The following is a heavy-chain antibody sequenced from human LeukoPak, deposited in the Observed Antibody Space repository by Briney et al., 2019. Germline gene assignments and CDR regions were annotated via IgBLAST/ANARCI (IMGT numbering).Heavy chain of an antibody. CDR1: GGSISSYY. D-gene: IGHD2-2*01. CDR2: IYTSGST. Sequence: SETLSLTCTVSGGSISSYYWSWIRQPAGKGLEWIGRIYTSGSTNYNPSLKSRVTMSVDTSKNQFSLKLSSVTAADTAVYYCARGAPIVVVPAAFVYYYYGMDVWGQGTTVTVSS. J-gene: IGHJ6*02. V-gene: IGHV4-4*07. CDR3: ARGAPIVVVPAAFVYYYYGMDV.